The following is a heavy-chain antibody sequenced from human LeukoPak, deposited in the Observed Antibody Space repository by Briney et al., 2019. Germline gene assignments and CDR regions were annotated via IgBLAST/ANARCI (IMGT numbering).Heavy chain of an antibody. CDR2: IYYSGTT. CDR3: ARDPPHNSGWIGP. V-gene: IGHV4-61*01. D-gene: IGHD6-19*01. J-gene: IGHJ5*02. Sequence: SETLSLTCTVSGASVNTGSYYWSWLRQPPGKGLEWIGNIYYSGTTNYNPSLKSRVTMSVDTSKNQFSLKLSSVTAADTAVYYCARDPPHNSGWIGPGGQETLVTVSS. CDR1: GASVNTGSYY.